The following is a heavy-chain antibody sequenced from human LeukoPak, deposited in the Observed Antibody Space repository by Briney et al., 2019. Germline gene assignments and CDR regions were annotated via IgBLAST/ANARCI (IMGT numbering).Heavy chain of an antibody. J-gene: IGHJ4*02. CDR1: GGTFSSYA. Sequence: GASVKVSCKASGGTFSSYAISWVRQAPGQGLEWMGGIIPIFGTANYAQKFQGRVTITADESTSTAYMELSSLRSEDTAVYYCAREKGQVAGWDFDYWGQGTLVTVSS. V-gene: IGHV1-69*13. CDR2: IIPIFGTA. CDR3: AREKGQVAGWDFDY. D-gene: IGHD6-19*01.